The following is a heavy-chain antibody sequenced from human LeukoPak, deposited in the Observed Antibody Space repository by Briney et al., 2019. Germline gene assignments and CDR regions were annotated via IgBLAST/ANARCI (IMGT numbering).Heavy chain of an antibody. V-gene: IGHV3-53*01. J-gene: IGHJ4*02. CDR2: IYSGGTT. D-gene: IGHD3-9*01. CDR1: GFTVSSNY. Sequence: GGSLRPSCAASGFTVSSNYMSWVRQAPGKGLEWVSVIYSGGTTYYADSVKGRFTISRDNSKNTLYLQMNSLRAEDTAVYYCARPGYDILTGYSFPFDYWGQGTLVTVSS. CDR3: ARPGYDILTGYSFPFDY.